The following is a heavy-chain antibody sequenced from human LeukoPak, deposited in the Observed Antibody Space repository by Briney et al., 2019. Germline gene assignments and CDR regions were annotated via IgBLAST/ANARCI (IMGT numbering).Heavy chain of an antibody. J-gene: IGHJ5*02. CDR2: INSDGSST. CDR1: GFTFSSYW. V-gene: IGHV3-74*01. CDR3: ARDRKFADMITEGWFDP. D-gene: IGHD3-16*01. Sequence: GGSLRLSCAASGFTFSSYWMHWVRHAPGKGLVWVSRINSDGSSTRYADSVKGRFTISRDNAKNTLNPQMNSLRAEDTAVYYCARDRKFADMITEGWFDPWGQGTLVTVSS.